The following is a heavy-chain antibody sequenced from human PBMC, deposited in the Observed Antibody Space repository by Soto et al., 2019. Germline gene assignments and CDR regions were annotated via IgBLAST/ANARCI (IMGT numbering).Heavy chain of an antibody. Sequence: ASVKVSCKASGYTFTSYGISWVRQAPGHGLEWMGWISAYNGDTNYVQKFQGRVTMTTQTSTSTAYMELRSLRSDDTAVDYCARDTPFPKGTLDYWGQGTLVTVSS. CDR2: ISAYNGDT. J-gene: IGHJ4*02. V-gene: IGHV1-18*01. CDR3: ARDTPFPKGTLDY. D-gene: IGHD3-10*01. CDR1: GYTFTSYG.